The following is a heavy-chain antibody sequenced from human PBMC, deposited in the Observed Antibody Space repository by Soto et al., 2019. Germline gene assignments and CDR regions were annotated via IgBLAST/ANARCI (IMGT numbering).Heavy chain of an antibody. J-gene: IGHJ6*02. Sequence: SQTLSLTCAISGDSVSSNSAAWNWIRQSPSRGLEWLGRTYYRSKWYNDYAVSVKSRITINPDTSKNQFSLQLNSVTPEDTAVYYCARGVRHSSGWDYYYSGMDVWGQGTTVPVS. V-gene: IGHV6-1*01. D-gene: IGHD6-19*01. CDR2: TYYRSKWYN. CDR3: ARGVRHSSGWDYYYSGMDV. CDR1: GDSVSSNSAA.